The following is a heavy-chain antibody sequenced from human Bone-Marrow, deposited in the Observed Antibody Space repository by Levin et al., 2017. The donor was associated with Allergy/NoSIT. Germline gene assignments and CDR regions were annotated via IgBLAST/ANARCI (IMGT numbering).Heavy chain of an antibody. D-gene: IGHD6-19*01. Sequence: SETLSLTCSVSGGSVSSTSDYWGWIRQPPGKGLEWIGAIYYSGTTYYNPSLKSRVNISLDTAKNQFSLKLTSVTAADTAVYYCARDSLLVAGIDFWGQGTLVSVSS. CDR1: GGSVSSTSDY. J-gene: IGHJ4*02. CDR3: ARDSLLVAGIDF. V-gene: IGHV4-39*07. CDR2: IYYSGTT.